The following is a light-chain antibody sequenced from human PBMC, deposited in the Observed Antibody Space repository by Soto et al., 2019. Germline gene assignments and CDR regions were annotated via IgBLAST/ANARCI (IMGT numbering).Light chain of an antibody. CDR1: ETIRSD. CDR2: AAY. Sequence: PWERATRSFRASETIRSDLAWYQQKSGQANRLLIYAAYNRATDIPDRFSGSGSGTDFTLTIRSLEPEDFAVYYCKQFNNWPLNCGGGTKGDIK. J-gene: IGKJ4*01. V-gene: IGKV3-11*01. CDR3: KQFNNWPLN.